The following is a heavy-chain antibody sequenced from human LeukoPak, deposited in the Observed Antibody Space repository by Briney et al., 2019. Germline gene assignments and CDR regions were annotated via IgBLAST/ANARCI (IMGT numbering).Heavy chain of an antibody. CDR2: IYWNDDK. J-gene: IGHJ5*02. CDR1: GFSLSTSGVG. D-gene: IGHD3-10*01. V-gene: IGHV2-5*01. CDR3: AHSFYYGSGWPFRWFDP. Sequence: SGPTLVHPPPTLTLTCTFSGFSLSTSGVGVGWIRQPPGKALEWLALIYWNDDKRYSPSLKSRLTITKDASKNQVVLTMTNMDPVDTATYYCAHSFYYGSGWPFRWFDPWGQGTLVTVSS.